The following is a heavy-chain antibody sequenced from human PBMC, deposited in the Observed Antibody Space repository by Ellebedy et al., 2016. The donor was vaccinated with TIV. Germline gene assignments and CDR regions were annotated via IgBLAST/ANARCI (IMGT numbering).Heavy chain of an antibody. CDR2: IYYSGST. D-gene: IGHD3-22*01. CDR1: GGSISSVDYY. Sequence: MPSETLSLTCTVSGGSISSVDYYWSWIRQHPGKGLEWIGYIYYSGSTYYNPSLKSRVTISVDTSKKQFSLKLSSVTAADTAVYYFARSSMIVVVPFDYWGQGTLVTVSS. V-gene: IGHV4-31*03. CDR3: ARSSMIVVVPFDY. J-gene: IGHJ4*02.